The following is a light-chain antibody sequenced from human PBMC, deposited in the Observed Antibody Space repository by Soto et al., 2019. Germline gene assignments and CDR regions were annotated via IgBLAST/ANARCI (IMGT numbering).Light chain of an antibody. CDR2: SVS. CDR1: SSDIGAYDH. V-gene: IGLV2-14*01. CDR3: ISYTVSRSYV. Sequence: QSVLTQPASVSGSPGQSITISCSGTSSDIGAYDHVAWFQQFPGKTPKLVIYSVSNRPSGVSYRFSGSKSGNTASLTISGLQAVDEADYYCISYTVSRSYVFGPGTKLTVL. J-gene: IGLJ1*01.